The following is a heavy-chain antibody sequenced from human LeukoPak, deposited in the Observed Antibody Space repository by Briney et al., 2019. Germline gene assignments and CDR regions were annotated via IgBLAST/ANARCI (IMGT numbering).Heavy chain of an antibody. CDR1: YGSMSSGTFY. Sequence: SETLSLTCTVSYGSMSSGTFYWGWIRQPPGKGLEWIGSVHRSGHTYYNPSLNSRVTIAVETSETQFSLRLTSMTAADTAMYFCARDISGGDAFDVWSRGTMVTVSS. J-gene: IGHJ3*01. CDR2: VHRSGHT. V-gene: IGHV4-39*07. CDR3: ARDISGGDAFDV. D-gene: IGHD3-10*01.